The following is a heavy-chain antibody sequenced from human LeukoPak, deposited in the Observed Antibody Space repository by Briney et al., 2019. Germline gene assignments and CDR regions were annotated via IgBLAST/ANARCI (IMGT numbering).Heavy chain of an antibody. J-gene: IGHJ3*02. Sequence: ASVKVSCKASGYTFTSYGISWVRQAPGQGLEWMGWISAYNGNTNYAQKLQGRVTMTTDTSTSTAYMELRSLRSDDTAVYYCARDTYYDFWSGYRKLDAFDIWGQGTMVTVSS. CDR1: GYTFTSYG. V-gene: IGHV1-18*01. CDR2: ISAYNGNT. D-gene: IGHD3-3*01. CDR3: ARDTYYDFWSGYRKLDAFDI.